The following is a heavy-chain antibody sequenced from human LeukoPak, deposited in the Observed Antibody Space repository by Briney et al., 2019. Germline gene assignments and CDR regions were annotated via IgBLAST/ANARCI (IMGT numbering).Heavy chain of an antibody. CDR3: ARARLLWFGDLGTERDAFDI. CDR1: GGSISSSYW. J-gene: IGHJ3*02. V-gene: IGHV4-4*02. D-gene: IGHD3-10*01. Sequence: PSETLSLTCAVSGGSISSSYWWSWVRQPPGKGLEWIGEIYHSGSTNYNPSLKSRVTISVDKSKNQFSLKLSSVTAADTAVYYCARARLLWFGDLGTERDAFDIWGQGTMVTVSS. CDR2: IYHSGST.